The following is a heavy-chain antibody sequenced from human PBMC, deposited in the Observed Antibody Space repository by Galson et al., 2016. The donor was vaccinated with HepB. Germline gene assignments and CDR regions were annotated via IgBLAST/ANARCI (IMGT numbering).Heavy chain of an antibody. J-gene: IGHJ4*02. CDR1: GFTFSTYS. V-gene: IGHV3-48*01. CDR2: ISDTSRAI. D-gene: IGHD1-26*01. Sequence: SLRLSCAASGFTFSTYSMNWVRQAPGKGLEWISYISDTSRAIYYADSVKGRFTISRDSSKNTLFLQMNSLRAEDTAMYYCGRGPIVGVTGDFWGQGTLVTVSS. CDR3: GRGPIVGVTGDF.